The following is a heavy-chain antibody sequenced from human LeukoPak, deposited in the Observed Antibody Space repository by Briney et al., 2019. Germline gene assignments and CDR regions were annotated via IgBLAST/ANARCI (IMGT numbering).Heavy chain of an antibody. V-gene: IGHV4-4*07. D-gene: IGHD3/OR15-3a*01. Sequence: PSETLSLTCTVSGGSISSYYWSWIRQPAGKGLEWIGRIYTSGSTNYNPSLKSRVIMSVDTSKNQFSLKLSSVTAADTAVYYCARDLDYALVYDYGMDVWGQGTTVTVSS. J-gene: IGHJ6*02. CDR2: IYTSGST. CDR3: ARDLDYALVYDYGMDV. CDR1: GGSISSYY.